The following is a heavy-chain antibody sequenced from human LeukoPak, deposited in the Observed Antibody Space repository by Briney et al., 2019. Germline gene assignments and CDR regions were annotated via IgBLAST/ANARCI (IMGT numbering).Heavy chain of an antibody. V-gene: IGHV3-74*01. CDR2: INSDGINT. CDR1: GFTFSNYW. Sequence: PGGSLRLSCAASGFTFSNYWMHWVRQAPGKGLVWVSRINSDGINTSYADSVKGRFTISRDNAQDSVFLQMNSLIAEDTAVYFCAREGYSSSAATYWGQGTLVAVSS. J-gene: IGHJ4*02. D-gene: IGHD4-11*01. CDR3: AREGYSSSAATY.